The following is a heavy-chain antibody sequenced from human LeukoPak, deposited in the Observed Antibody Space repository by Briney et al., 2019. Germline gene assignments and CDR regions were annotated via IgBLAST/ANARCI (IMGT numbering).Heavy chain of an antibody. D-gene: IGHD4-23*01. V-gene: IGHV1-69*13. CDR3: ARMEMRRGNSPGHRFDY. Sequence: GASVKVSCKASGGTFNSYAISWVRQAPGQGLEWMGGIIPIFGTANYAQKFQGRVTITADESTSTAYMELSSLRSEDTAVYYCARMEMRRGNSPGHRFDYWGQGTLVTVSS. CDR2: IIPIFGTA. J-gene: IGHJ4*02. CDR1: GGTFNSYA.